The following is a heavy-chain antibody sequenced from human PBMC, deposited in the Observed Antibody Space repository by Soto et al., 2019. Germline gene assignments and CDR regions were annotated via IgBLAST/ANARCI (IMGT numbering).Heavy chain of an antibody. V-gene: IGHV4-39*01. Sequence: QLQLQESGPGLVKPSETLSLTCIVSAGSISSTTYYWGWIRQPPGKGLEWIGCIYYSGSPSYNPSLKSRVTISVAASKDQFSLRLSSVTAADTGVYYCARHRRSGNYYDGNDYWGQGALVTVSS. CDR3: ARHRRSGNYYDGNDY. J-gene: IGHJ4*02. D-gene: IGHD1-26*01. CDR1: AGSISSTTYY. CDR2: IYYSGSP.